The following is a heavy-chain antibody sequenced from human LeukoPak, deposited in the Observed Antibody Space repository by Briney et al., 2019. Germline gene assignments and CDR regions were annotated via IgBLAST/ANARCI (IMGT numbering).Heavy chain of an antibody. CDR2: ISASGGST. V-gene: IGHV3-23*01. Sequence: GGSLRLSCAASGFTFSSYAMSWVRQAPGKGLEWVSAISASGGSTYYVDSVKGRFTISRDNSKHTLYLQMKSLRAEDTAVYYCTKEPLYCGGDCYEPFDYWGQGTLVTVSS. CDR3: TKEPLYCGGDCYEPFDY. D-gene: IGHD2-21*02. CDR1: GFTFSSYA. J-gene: IGHJ4*02.